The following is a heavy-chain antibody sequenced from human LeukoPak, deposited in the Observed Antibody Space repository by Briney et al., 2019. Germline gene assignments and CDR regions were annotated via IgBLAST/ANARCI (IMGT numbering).Heavy chain of an antibody. CDR3: ARAYDFWSGPGGY. Sequence: GGSLRLSCGGSGFTFKSFSMHWVRQAPGKGLEWVSDISSNSGIKSYADSMKGRFTISRDNAKNSLYLQMNSLRAEDTAVYYCARAYDFWSGPGGYWGQGTLVTVSS. CDR1: GFTFKSFS. J-gene: IGHJ4*02. V-gene: IGHV3-48*01. CDR2: ISSNSGIK. D-gene: IGHD3-3*01.